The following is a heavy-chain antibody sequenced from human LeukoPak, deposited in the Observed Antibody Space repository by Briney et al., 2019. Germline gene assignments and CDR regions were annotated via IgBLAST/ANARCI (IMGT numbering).Heavy chain of an antibody. V-gene: IGHV4-59*08. J-gene: IGHJ6*02. CDR1: GGSISSYY. CDR3: ARQDVVVITAATYYYGMDV. D-gene: IGHD2-2*01. Sequence: SETLSLTCTVSGGSISSYYWNWIRQPPGKGLEWIGYIYYSGSTNYNPSLKSRVTISVGTSKNQFSLKLSSVTAADTAVYYCARQDVVVITAATYYYGMDVWVQGTTVTVSS. CDR2: IYYSGST.